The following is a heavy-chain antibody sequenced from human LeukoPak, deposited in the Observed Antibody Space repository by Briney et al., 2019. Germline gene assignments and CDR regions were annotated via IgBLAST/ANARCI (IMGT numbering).Heavy chain of an antibody. CDR2: ISPSGNT. CDR3: ARRVRSADYRLDY. Sequence: SETLSLTCAVYGGPFTIYSWTWIPQPPGKTLEWVGEISPSGNTQYNPSLKSRVTISLDASKSQFYLKLNSVTAADTAVYYCARRVRSADYRLDYWGQGTLVTVSS. D-gene: IGHD4-11*01. CDR1: GGPFTIYS. V-gene: IGHV4-34*01. J-gene: IGHJ4*02.